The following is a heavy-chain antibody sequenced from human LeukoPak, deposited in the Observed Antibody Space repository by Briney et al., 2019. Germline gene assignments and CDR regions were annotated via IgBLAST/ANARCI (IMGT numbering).Heavy chain of an antibody. CDR2: INHSGST. V-gene: IGHV4-34*09. Sequence: KPSETLSLTCAVYGGSFSGYYWSWIRQPPGKGLEWIGEINHSGSTYYNPSLKSRVTISVDTSKNQFSLKLSSVTAADTAVYYCARSSITIFGVVIHANWFDPWGQGTLVTVSS. CDR3: ARSSITIFGVVIHANWFDP. CDR1: GGSFSGYY. D-gene: IGHD3-3*01. J-gene: IGHJ5*02.